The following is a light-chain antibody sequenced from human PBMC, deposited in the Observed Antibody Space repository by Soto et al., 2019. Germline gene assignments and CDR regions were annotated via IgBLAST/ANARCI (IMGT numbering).Light chain of an antibody. V-gene: IGKV3-20*01. J-gene: IGKJ1*01. CDR3: QQCGSLQGT. Sequence: ETVLTQSPGTVSLSPGERATLSCRASQSVNGNYLAWYQQKPGQAPRLLIYGTSSRATGIPDRFSGSGSGTDFTLTISRLEHEDFAVYYCQQCGSLQGTLGQGTKVDIK. CDR1: QSVNGNY. CDR2: GTS.